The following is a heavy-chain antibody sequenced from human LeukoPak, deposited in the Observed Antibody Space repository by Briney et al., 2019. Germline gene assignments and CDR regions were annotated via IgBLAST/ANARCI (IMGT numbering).Heavy chain of an antibody. Sequence: PGGSLRLSCAASGFTFSSYAMHWVRQAPGKGLEWVAVISYDGSNKYYADSVKGRFTISRDNSKNTLYLQMNSLRAEDTAVYYCARDSALIRSWSSSWSHYYYYYMDVWGKGTTVTVSS. CDR3: ARDSALIRSWSSSWSHYYYYYMDV. CDR2: ISYDGSNK. CDR1: GFTFSSYA. D-gene: IGHD6-13*01. J-gene: IGHJ6*03. V-gene: IGHV3-30-3*01.